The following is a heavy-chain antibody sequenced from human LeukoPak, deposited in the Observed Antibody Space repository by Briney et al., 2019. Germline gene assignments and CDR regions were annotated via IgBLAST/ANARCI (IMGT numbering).Heavy chain of an antibody. CDR3: ARGVSSSSGQRFAFDI. Sequence: ASVKVSCKASGYTFTSYDINWVRQANGQGLEWMGWMNPNSGNTGYAQKFQGRVTMTRNTSISTAYMELSSLRSEDTAVYYCARGVSSSSGQRFAFDIWGQGTMVTVSS. J-gene: IGHJ3*02. D-gene: IGHD6-13*01. CDR1: GYTFTSYD. V-gene: IGHV1-8*01. CDR2: MNPNSGNT.